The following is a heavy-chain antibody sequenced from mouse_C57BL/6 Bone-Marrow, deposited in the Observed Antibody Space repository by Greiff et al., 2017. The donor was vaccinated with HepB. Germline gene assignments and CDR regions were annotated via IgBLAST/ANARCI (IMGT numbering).Heavy chain of an antibody. CDR2: IDPANGNT. CDR1: GFNIKNTY. D-gene: IGHD2-5*01. Sequence: VHVKQSVAELVRPGASVKLSCTASGFNIKNTYIHWVKQRPEQGLEWIGRIDPANGNTKYAPKFQGKAPITADTSSNTAYLQLSSLTSEDTAIYYCARSAYYSNYYFDYWGQGTTLTVSS. CDR3: ARSAYYSNYYFDY. J-gene: IGHJ2*01. V-gene: IGHV14-3*01.